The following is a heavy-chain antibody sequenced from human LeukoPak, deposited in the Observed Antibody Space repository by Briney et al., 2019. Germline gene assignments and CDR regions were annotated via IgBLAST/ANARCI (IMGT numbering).Heavy chain of an antibody. D-gene: IGHD6-13*01. CDR3: ARSREGGSYSSSWFWSSIYY. J-gene: IGHJ4*02. CDR1: GGTFSSYA. Sequence: GSSVTVSFTASGGTFSSYAISWVRQAPGQGLEWMGGIIPIFGTANYAQKFQGRVTITADESTSTAYMELSSLRSEDTAVYYCARSREGGSYSSSWFWSSIYYWGQGTLVTVSS. V-gene: IGHV1-69*01. CDR2: IIPIFGTA.